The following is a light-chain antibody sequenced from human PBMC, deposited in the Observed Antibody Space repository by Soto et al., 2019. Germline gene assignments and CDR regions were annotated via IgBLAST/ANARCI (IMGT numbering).Light chain of an antibody. CDR3: AAWDDTLNAWV. Sequence: QAVVTQPPSASGTPGQTVTISCSGSSSNIGSAYIYWYQHLPGTAPKLLIYRNNQRPSGVPDRFSASKSGTSASLAISGLRSEDDADYYCAAWDDTLNAWVFGGGTKLTVL. CDR1: SSNIGSAY. CDR2: RNN. V-gene: IGLV1-47*01. J-gene: IGLJ3*02.